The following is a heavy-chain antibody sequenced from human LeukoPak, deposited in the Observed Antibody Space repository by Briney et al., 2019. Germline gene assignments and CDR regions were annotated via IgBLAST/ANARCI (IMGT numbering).Heavy chain of an antibody. CDR3: ARVGALSSSWLLY. V-gene: IGHV3-48*03. D-gene: IGHD6-13*01. CDR2: ISRSATTI. CDR1: GFTFSSYE. Sequence: GGSLRLPCAASGFTFSSYEMNWVRQAPGKGLEWVSSISRSATTIYYADSVKGRFTISRDSAKNSLYLQMNSLRAEDTAVYFCARVGALSSSWLLYWGQGTLVTVSS. J-gene: IGHJ4*02.